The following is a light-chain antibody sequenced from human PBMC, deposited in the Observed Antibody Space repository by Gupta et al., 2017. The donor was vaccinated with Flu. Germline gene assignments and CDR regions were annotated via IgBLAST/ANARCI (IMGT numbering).Light chain of an antibody. V-gene: IGKV3-11*01. CDR3: QQRSNWLT. J-gene: IGKJ4*01. CDR1: QSVSSY. CDR2: DAS. Sequence: DILLTQSPATLSLSPGERATLSCRASQSVSSYLAWYQQKPGQAPRLLIYDASNRATGIPARGSGSGSGTDFTLTSSSLEHEDFEVYYCQQRSNWLTFGGGTKVEIK.